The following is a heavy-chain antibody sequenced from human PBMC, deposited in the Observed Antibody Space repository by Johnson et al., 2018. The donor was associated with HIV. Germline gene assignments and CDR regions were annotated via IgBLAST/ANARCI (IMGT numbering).Heavy chain of an antibody. CDR1: GFTFSNYD. D-gene: IGHD1-26*01. V-gene: IGHV3-30*18. Sequence: VQLVESGGGVVQPGRSLRLSCAASGFTFSNYDIHWVRQAPGKGLEWVAFISYDGTYKYYADSVKGRFTISRDNSKNTLYLQMNSLRAEDTAVYYCAKRYSGSLRDTFDIWGQGTMVTVSS. J-gene: IGHJ3*02. CDR2: ISYDGTYK. CDR3: AKRYSGSLRDTFDI.